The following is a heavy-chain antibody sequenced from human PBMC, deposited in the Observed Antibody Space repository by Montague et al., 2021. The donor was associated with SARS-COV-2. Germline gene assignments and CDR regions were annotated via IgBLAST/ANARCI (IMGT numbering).Heavy chain of an antibody. Sequence: SETLSLTCTVSGGSISSYYWSWIRQPPGKGLEWIGYIYYSGSTNYDPSLKSRVAISVGTSKYQFSLKLSSVTAADTAVYYCARGPDHYDFWSGYYYYYIDVWGKGTTVTVSS. CDR3: ARGPDHYDFWSGYYYYYIDV. J-gene: IGHJ6*03. CDR2: IYYSGST. CDR1: GGSISSYY. V-gene: IGHV4-59*01. D-gene: IGHD3-3*01.